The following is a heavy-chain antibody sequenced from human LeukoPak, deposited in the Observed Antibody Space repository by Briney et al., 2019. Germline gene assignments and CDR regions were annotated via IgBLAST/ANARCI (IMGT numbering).Heavy chain of an antibody. J-gene: IGHJ4*02. D-gene: IGHD6-19*01. Sequence: GGSLRLSCAASGFTFSSYAMSWVRQAPGKGLEWVSAISGSGGSTYYADSVKGRFTISRDNSKNTLYLQMNSLRAEDTAVYYCARASGWQLRLTRYYFDYWGQGTLVTVSS. V-gene: IGHV3-23*01. CDR1: GFTFSSYA. CDR3: ARASGWQLRLTRYYFDY. CDR2: ISGSGGST.